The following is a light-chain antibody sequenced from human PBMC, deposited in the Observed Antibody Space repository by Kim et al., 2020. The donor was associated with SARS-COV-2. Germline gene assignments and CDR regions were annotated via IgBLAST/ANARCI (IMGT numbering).Light chain of an antibody. V-gene: IGLV3-9*01. CDR3: QVWDSSTVV. CDR2: SDS. Sequence: SVARGQTARIPCGGNNIGSKNVHWYQRKPGRAPVLVIYSDSNRPSGIPERFSGSNSGNTATLTISRAQAGDEADYYCQVWDSSTVVFGGGTQLTVL. CDR1: NIGSKN. J-gene: IGLJ2*01.